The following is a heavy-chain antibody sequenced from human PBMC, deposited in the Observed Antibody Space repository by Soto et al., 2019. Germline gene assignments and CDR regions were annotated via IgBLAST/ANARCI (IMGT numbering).Heavy chain of an antibody. V-gene: IGHV3-23*01. CDR2: ISPTGDRT. Sequence: GGSLRLSCAGSGFSFSSFAMTWVRQAPGKGLQWVSSISPTGDRTYYADSVQGRFTISRDNSKNMLYLQINSLRAEDTAVYYCANRNSNYFYHMDVWGKGTTVTVSS. CDR3: ANRNSNYFYHMDV. CDR1: GFSFSSFA. J-gene: IGHJ6*03. D-gene: IGHD2-21*01.